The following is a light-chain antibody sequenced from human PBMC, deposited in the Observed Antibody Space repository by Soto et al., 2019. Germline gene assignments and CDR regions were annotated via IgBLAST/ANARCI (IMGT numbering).Light chain of an antibody. CDR1: QSVSSDY. J-gene: IGKJ3*01. CDR3: QHYDNTPPSVT. CDR2: GAS. Sequence: EIVLTQSPDTLSLSPGERATLSCRASQSVSSDYLVWYQQKPGLPPRLLIYGASRRATGIPDRFSGSGSGTVFILTISRLEPEDFAVYYCQHYDNTPPSVTFGPGTKVDSK. V-gene: IGKV3-20*01.